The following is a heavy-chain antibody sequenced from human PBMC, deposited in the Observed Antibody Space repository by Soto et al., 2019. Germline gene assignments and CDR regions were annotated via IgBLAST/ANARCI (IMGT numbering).Heavy chain of an antibody. J-gene: IGHJ3*02. CDR1: GFSLSTIGVA. CDR3: AHGPGRIVVPGTRASDI. Sequence: SGPTLVNPTQTLTLTCTFSGFSLSTIGVAVGWIRRPPGKALEWLGILYWNDDKRYSPALNSRVTITKDTSKNQVVFTITNMDPVVTATYYFAHGPGRIVVPGTRASDIWGEGKMVTVS. V-gene: IGHV2-5*01. CDR2: LYWNDDK. D-gene: IGHD6-19*01.